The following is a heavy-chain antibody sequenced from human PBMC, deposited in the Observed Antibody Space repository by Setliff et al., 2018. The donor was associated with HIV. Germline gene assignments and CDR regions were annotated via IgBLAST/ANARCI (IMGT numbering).Heavy chain of an antibody. CDR3: ARGWELSV. V-gene: IGHV1-24*01. Sequence: ASVKVSCKVSGYTLTELSRHWVRQAPGKGLEWMGGLDPKDGKTMYAQKFQGRVTMTEDTSTDTAHMELRSLRSEDTAVYYCARGWELSVWGQGTLVTVSS. J-gene: IGHJ4*02. D-gene: IGHD1-26*01. CDR1: GYTLTELS. CDR2: LDPKDGKT.